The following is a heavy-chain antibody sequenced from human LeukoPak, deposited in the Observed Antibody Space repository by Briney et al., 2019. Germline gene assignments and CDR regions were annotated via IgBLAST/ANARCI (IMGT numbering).Heavy chain of an antibody. J-gene: IGHJ4*02. CDR2: INGDGSAT. CDR1: GFTFSSHW. Sequence: GGSLRLSCAVSGFTFSSHWMHWVRQAPGKGLVWVSRINGDGSATAYADSVKGRFTVSRDNAKNTLYLQMNSLRAEDTAVYYCAREWLSSGWCEGYWGQGTLVTVSS. V-gene: IGHV3-74*01. D-gene: IGHD6-19*01. CDR3: AREWLSSGWCEGY.